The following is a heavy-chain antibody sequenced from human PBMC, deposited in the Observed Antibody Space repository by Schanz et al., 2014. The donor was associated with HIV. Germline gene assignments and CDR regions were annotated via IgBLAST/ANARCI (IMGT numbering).Heavy chain of an antibody. CDR1: GETFSNYV. J-gene: IGHJ4*02. CDR2: IIPISGTA. Sequence: QVQLVQSGAEVKKPGSSVRVSCKASGETFSNYVISWVRQAPGQGLEWMGGIIPISGTANYAQKFQGRVTMTADKSTSAAYMELSSLRSDDTAVYYCARGALYYYDSTGYYHLDYWGQGTLVTVSS. CDR3: ARGALYYYDSTGYYHLDY. D-gene: IGHD3-22*01. V-gene: IGHV1-69*06.